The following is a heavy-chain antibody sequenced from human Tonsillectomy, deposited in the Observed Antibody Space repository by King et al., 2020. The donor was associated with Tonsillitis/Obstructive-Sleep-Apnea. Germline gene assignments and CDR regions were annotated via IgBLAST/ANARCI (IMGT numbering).Heavy chain of an antibody. CDR3: ARVGKGYCSGGSCPKTYMDV. CDR1: GGSISSGGYY. Sequence: QLQESGPGLVKPSQTLSLTCTVSGGSISSGGYYLIWIRQPPGKGLECIGYIYYSWSTYYNPSLKSRVTISVDTPKNQFSLKLSSVTAADTAVYYCARVGKGYCSGGSCPKTYMDVWGKGTTVTVSS. CDR2: IYYSWST. J-gene: IGHJ6*03. V-gene: IGHV4-31*03. D-gene: IGHD2-15*01.